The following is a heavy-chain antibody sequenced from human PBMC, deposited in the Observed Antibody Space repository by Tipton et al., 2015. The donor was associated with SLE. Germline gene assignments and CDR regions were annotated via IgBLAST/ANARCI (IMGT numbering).Heavy chain of an antibody. V-gene: IGHV4-59*11. D-gene: IGHD2-15*01. J-gene: IGHJ4*02. CDR2: IYYSGST. CDR1: GGSISSHY. Sequence: TLSLTCTVSGGSISSHYWSWIRQPPGQGLEWIGYIYYSGSTNYNPSLESRVTISVDTSKNQFSLKLSSVTAADTAVYYCARGGGSYTVRGRYFDYWGQGTLVTVSS. CDR3: ARGGGSYTVRGRYFDY.